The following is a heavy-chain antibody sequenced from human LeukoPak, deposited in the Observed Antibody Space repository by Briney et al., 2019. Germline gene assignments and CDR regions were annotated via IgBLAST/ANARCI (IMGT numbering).Heavy chain of an antibody. Sequence: ASVKVSCKASGYTFTSYYMHWVRQAPGQGLEWMGIINPSGGSTSYAQKFQGRVTMTRDTSTSTVYMELSGLRSEDTAVYYCARVAWRAFGAFDIWGQGTMVTVSS. J-gene: IGHJ3*02. CDR1: GYTFTSYY. V-gene: IGHV1-46*01. CDR2: INPSGGST. D-gene: IGHD3-16*01. CDR3: ARVAWRAFGAFDI.